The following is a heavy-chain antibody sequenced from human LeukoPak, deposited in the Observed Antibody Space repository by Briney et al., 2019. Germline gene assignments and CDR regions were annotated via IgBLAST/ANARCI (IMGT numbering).Heavy chain of an antibody. CDR3: AKGYPYYFYAMDV. CDR2: INANSGTT. V-gene: IGHV3-23*01. J-gene: IGHJ6*02. D-gene: IGHD1-14*01. CDR1: GFAFSFYA. Sequence: PGGSLRLSCAASGFAFSFYAMSWLRQPPGKGLEWVSTINANSGTTSYAASVRGRFTISRDNSKNTLYLQVNTLRADDTATYYCAKGYPYYFYAMDVWGQGTTVTVSS.